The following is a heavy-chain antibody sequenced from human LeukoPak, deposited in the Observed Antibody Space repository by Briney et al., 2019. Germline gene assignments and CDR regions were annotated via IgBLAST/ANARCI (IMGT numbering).Heavy chain of an antibody. D-gene: IGHD3-3*01. J-gene: IGHJ1*01. V-gene: IGHV1-69*13. CDR1: GGTFSSYA. Sequence: GASVKVPCKASGGTFSSYAISWVRQAPGQGLEWMGGIIPIFGTANYAQKFQGRVTITADESTSTAYMELSSLRSEDTAVYYCASTRFTIFGVVGYFQHWGQGTLVTVSS. CDR2: IIPIFGTA. CDR3: ASTRFTIFGVVGYFQH.